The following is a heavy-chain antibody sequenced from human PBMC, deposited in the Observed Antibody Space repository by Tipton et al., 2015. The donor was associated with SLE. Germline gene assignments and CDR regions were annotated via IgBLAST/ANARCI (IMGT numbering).Heavy chain of an antibody. CDR2: IYNSGIT. J-gene: IGHJ6*03. Sequence: TLSLTCTVSGDSFSSGSSSWNWVRQPAGKGLEWIGLIYNSGITNYNPSLQSRVTLSVDMSKNQFSLRLSSVTAADTGVYYCVKSVVVVSPRDYYYYMDGWGKGTTVTVSS. V-gene: IGHV4-61*02. CDR1: GDSFSSGSSS. D-gene: IGHD2-15*01. CDR3: VKSVVVVSPRDYYYYMDG.